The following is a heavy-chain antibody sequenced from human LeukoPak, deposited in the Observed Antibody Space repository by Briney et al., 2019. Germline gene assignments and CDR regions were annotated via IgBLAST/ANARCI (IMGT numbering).Heavy chain of an antibody. D-gene: IGHD1-26*01. V-gene: IGHV3-23*01. CDR2: IGGSGGST. Sequence: GGSLRLSCAASGFTFSSYAMTWVRQAPGKGLEWVSVIGGSGGSTYYADSVKGRFTISRDNSKNTLYLQMNSLRAEDTAVYYCAKGRSGSYSSLDYWGQGTLVAVSS. CDR1: GFTFSSYA. CDR3: AKGRSGSYSSLDY. J-gene: IGHJ4*02.